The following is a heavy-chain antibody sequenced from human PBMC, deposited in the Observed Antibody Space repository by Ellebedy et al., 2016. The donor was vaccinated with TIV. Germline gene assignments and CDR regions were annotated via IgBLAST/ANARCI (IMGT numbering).Heavy chain of an antibody. V-gene: IGHV3-33*01. J-gene: IGHJ4*02. D-gene: IGHD5-12*01. CDR3: AGGEYRGYAPPGY. Sequence: GESLKISCAASGFTFSNFGMHWVRQAPGKGLEWVAFIWSDGTNKDYADSVKGRFTISRDNSKNTLYLQMNSLRAEDTAVYYCAGGEYRGYAPPGYWGQGTLVSVSS. CDR2: IWSDGTNK. CDR1: GFTFSNFG.